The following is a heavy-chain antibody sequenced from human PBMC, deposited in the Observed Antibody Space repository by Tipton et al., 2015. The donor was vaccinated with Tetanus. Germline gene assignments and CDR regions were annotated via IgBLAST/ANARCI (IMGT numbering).Heavy chain of an antibody. J-gene: IGHJ3*01. Sequence: QLVQSGAEVKQPGESLKISCKGSGYMFSSHWIGWVRQVPGKGLEWLGTIYPGDSYSAYSPSFEGQVTISADKSINTVYLQWDSLQTSDTAMYYCVRQFGYYGSSGAFDVWGQGTFVTV. CDR1: GYMFSSHW. CDR3: VRQFGYYGSSGAFDV. V-gene: IGHV5-51*01. CDR2: IYPGDSYS. D-gene: IGHD6-6*01.